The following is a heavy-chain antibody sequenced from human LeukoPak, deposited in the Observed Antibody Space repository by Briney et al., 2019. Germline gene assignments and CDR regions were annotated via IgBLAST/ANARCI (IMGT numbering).Heavy chain of an antibody. J-gene: IGHJ4*02. CDR2: ISWNSGSI. D-gene: IGHD3-22*01. CDR1: GFTFDDYA. Sequence: GRSLRLSCAASGFTFDDYAMHWVRQAPGKGLEWVSGISWNSGSIGYADSVKGRFTISRDNAKNSLYLQMNSLRAEDTALYYCAEDWGTMIGIFDYWGQGTLVTVSS. V-gene: IGHV3-9*01. CDR3: AEDWGTMIGIFDY.